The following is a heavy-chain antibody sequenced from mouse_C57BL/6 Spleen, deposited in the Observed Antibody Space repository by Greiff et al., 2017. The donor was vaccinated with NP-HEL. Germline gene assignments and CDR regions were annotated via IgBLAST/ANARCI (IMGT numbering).Heavy chain of an antibody. V-gene: IGHV1-9*01. J-gene: IGHJ2*01. CDR2: ILPGSGST. CDR1: GYTFTGYW. CDR3: AKGGFTTVVARDYFDY. D-gene: IGHD1-1*01. Sequence: VQLQQSGAELMKPGASVKLSCKATGYTFTGYWIEWVKQRPGHGLEWIGEILPGSGSTNYNEKFEGKATFTADTSSNTAYMQLSSLTTEDSAIYYCAKGGFTTVVARDYFDYWGQGTTLTVSS.